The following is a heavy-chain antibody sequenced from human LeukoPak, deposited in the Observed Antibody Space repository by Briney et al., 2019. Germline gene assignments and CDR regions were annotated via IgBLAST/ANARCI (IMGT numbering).Heavy chain of an antibody. D-gene: IGHD3-10*02. CDR1: GFTFSSYA. Sequence: PGGSLRLSCAASGFTFSSYAMHWVRQAPGKGLEWVAVISYDGSNKYYADSVKGRFTISRDNSKNTLYLQMNSLRAEDTAVCYCARDYVNYYYGMDVWGQGTTVTVSS. J-gene: IGHJ6*02. V-gene: IGHV3-30-3*01. CDR3: ARDYVNYYYGMDV. CDR2: ISYDGSNK.